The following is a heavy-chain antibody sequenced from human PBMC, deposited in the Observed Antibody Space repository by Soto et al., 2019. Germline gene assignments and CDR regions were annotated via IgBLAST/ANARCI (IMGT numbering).Heavy chain of an antibody. CDR2: ISPKSTYR. D-gene: IGHD2-21*01. CDR1: GFPFSDYY. Sequence: PGGSLRLSCATSGFPFSDYYMSWIRQAPGKGLEWLSHISPKSTYRNYADSVEGRFTISRDNTKSSLFLQMNSLGVEDTAVYYCARGGGGGLFEHWGQGVLVTVSS. J-gene: IGHJ4*02. V-gene: IGHV3-11*06. CDR3: ARGGGGGLFEH.